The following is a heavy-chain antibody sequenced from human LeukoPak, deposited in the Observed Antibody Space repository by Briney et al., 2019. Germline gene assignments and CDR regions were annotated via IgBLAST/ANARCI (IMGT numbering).Heavy chain of an antibody. Sequence: PGGSXXLXXAXXGFTFSSYXMNWVRQAPGKGLXWVSSIISSRSYIYYADSVKGRFTISRENEKNSLYLQMNSLRAEDTAVYYCARSGLDAGSCDYWGQGTLVTVSS. CDR3: ARSGLDAGSCDY. CDR1: GFTFSSYX. J-gene: IGHJ4*02. CDR2: IISSRSYI. D-gene: IGHD6-19*01. V-gene: IGHV3-21*01.